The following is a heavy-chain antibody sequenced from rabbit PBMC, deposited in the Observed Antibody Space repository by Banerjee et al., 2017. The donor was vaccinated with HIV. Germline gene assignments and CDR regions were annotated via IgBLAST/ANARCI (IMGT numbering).Heavy chain of an antibody. CDR3: ARDLAGVIGWNFNL. D-gene: IGHD4-1*01. J-gene: IGHJ4*01. V-gene: IGHV1S45*01. Sequence: QEQLEESGGDLVKPEGSLTLTCKASGFSFSNRYVMCWVRQAPGKGLELIACIYSGSGGTTDYATWAKGRFTISKASWTTVTLQMTSLTAADTASYFCARDLAGVIGWNFNLWGQGTLSPS. CDR1: GFSFSNRYV. CDR2: IYSGSGGTT.